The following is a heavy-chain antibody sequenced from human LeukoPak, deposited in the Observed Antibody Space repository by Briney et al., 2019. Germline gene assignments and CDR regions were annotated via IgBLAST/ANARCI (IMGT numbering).Heavy chain of an antibody. CDR1: GFTFDDYA. V-gene: IGHV3-9*01. J-gene: IGHJ3*02. CDR2: ISWSSGSI. Sequence: QPGRSLRLSCAASGFTFDDYAMHWVRQAPGKGLEWVSGISWSSGSIGYADSVKGRFTISRDNAKNSLYLQMNSLRAEDTALYYCAKDDSSGWYGSSAFDIWGQGTMVTVSS. D-gene: IGHD6-19*01. CDR3: AKDDSSGWYGSSAFDI.